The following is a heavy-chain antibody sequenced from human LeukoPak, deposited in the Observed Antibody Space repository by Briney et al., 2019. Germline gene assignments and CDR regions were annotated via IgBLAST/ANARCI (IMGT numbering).Heavy chain of an antibody. V-gene: IGHV1-2*02. J-gene: IGHJ6*02. Sequence: ASVKVSCTASGYTFTGYYMHWVRQAPGQGLEWMGWINPNSGGTNYAQKFQGRVTMTRDTSISTAYMELSRLRSDDTAVYYCVREFGAATHYYYYGMDVWGQGTTVTVSS. D-gene: IGHD2-15*01. CDR1: GYTFTGYY. CDR3: VREFGAATHYYYYGMDV. CDR2: INPNSGGT.